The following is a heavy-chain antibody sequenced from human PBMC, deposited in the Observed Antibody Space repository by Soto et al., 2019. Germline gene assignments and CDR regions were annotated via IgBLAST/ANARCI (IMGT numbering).Heavy chain of an antibody. CDR2: IYHSGST. J-gene: IGHJ4*02. V-gene: IGHV4-4*02. CDR1: GVSITTTNW. D-gene: IGHD3-22*01. CDR3: VRDVGNFYDSSPTGQFDY. Sequence: QVQLQESGPGLVKPSGTLSLTCAVSGVSITTTNWWSWVRQPPGKGLDWIGEIYHSGSTNHNPSLKRRVTMSVDKSKNQFSLKLNSVTAADTAVYYCVRDVGNFYDSSPTGQFDYWGQGTLVTVSS.